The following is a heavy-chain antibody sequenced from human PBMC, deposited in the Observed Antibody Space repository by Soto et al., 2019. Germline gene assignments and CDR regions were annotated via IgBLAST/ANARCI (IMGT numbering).Heavy chain of an antibody. D-gene: IGHD4-17*01. J-gene: IGHJ2*01. CDR1: GFTFSGSA. CDR2: IRSKANSYAT. Sequence: EVQLVESGGGLVQPGGSLKLSCAASGFTFSGSAMHWVRQASGKGLEWVGRIRSKANSYATAYAASVKGRFTISRDDSKNTAYLQMNSLTTEDTAVYYCTSRPTVTTTLWYFDLWGRGTLVTVSS. CDR3: TSRPTVTTTLWYFDL. V-gene: IGHV3-73*01.